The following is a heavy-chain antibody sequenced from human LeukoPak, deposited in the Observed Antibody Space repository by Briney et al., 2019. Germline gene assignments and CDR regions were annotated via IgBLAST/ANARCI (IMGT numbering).Heavy chain of an antibody. J-gene: IGHJ5*02. V-gene: IGHV1-69*06. Sequence: SVKVSCKASGGTFSSYAISWVRQAPGQGLEWMGGIIPIFGTANYAQKFQGRVTITADKSTSTAYMELSSLRSEDTAVYYCANIVLMVYATPANWFDPWGQGTLVTVSS. CDR1: GGTFSSYA. CDR2: IIPIFGTA. CDR3: ANIVLMVYATPANWFDP. D-gene: IGHD2-8*01.